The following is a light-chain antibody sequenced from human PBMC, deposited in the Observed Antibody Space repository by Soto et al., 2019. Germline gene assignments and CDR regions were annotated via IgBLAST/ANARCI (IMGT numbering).Light chain of an antibody. V-gene: IGKV1-5*01. CDR3: QQYNSYSFT. CDR1: QTISSW. CDR2: DAS. J-gene: IGKJ3*01. Sequence: DIQMTQSPSSLSASVGDRVTITCRASQTISSWLAWYRQKPGKAPKLLIYDASSLESGVPSRFSGSGSGTEFTLTISSLQPDDFATYHCQQYNSYSFTFGPGTKVDN.